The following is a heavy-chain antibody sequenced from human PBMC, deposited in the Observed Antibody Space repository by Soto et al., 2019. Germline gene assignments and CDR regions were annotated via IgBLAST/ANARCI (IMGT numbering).Heavy chain of an antibody. CDR1: GGSIGRSNFH. Sequence: TSETLSLTCAVSGGSIGRSNFHWGWIRQPPGKGLEWIGSIDKTGTTNDNPSLKSRLTIALDTSKNQFSLKLTSMTAADTAFYYCAGLAVVLADSGGQGILVTVSS. V-gene: IGHV4-39*01. CDR3: AGLAVVLADS. CDR2: IDKTGTT. D-gene: IGHD2-15*01. J-gene: IGHJ4*02.